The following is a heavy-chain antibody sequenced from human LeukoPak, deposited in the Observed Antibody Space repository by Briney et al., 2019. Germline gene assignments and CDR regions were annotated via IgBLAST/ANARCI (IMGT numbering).Heavy chain of an antibody. D-gene: IGHD6-19*01. J-gene: IGHJ5*02. CDR2: LTGGGST. V-gene: IGHV3-23*01. CDR1: GFSLNNFA. Sequence: GGSLRLSCAASGFSLNNFAMTWVRLAPGKGPAWVSTLTGGGSTFYADAVKGRFTISTDNSKNTLYLQMNSLTADDTAMHYCAKGGWSCWFDPWGQGTLVTVSS. CDR3: AKGGWSCWFDP.